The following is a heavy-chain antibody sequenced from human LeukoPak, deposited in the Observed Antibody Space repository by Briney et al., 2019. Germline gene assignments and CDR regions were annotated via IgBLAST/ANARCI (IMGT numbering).Heavy chain of an antibody. V-gene: IGHV3-30*02. J-gene: IGHJ3*02. CDR2: IRYDGSNK. Sequence: PGGSLRLSCAASGFTFSSYGMHWVRQAPGKGLEWVAFIRYDGSNKYYADSVKGRFTISRDNSKNTLYLQMNSLRAEDTAVYYCAKVLYGGNRLGYLNAFDIWGQGTMVTVSS. CDR3: AKVLYGGNRLGYLNAFDI. D-gene: IGHD4-23*01. CDR1: GFTFSSYG.